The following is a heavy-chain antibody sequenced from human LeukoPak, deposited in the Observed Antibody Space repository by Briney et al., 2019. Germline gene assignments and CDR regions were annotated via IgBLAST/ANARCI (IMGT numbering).Heavy chain of an antibody. CDR1: GFTFSSYA. J-gene: IGHJ4*02. CDR2: ISGSGGST. CDR3: AKYNYYGSGSYYNDFDS. Sequence: PGGSLRLSCAASGFTFSSYAMSWVRQAPGKGLEWVSAISGSGGSTYYADSVKGRFTISRDNSKNTLYLQMSSLRAEDTAIYYCAKYNYYGSGSYYNDFDSWGQGTLVTVSS. D-gene: IGHD3-10*01. V-gene: IGHV3-23*01.